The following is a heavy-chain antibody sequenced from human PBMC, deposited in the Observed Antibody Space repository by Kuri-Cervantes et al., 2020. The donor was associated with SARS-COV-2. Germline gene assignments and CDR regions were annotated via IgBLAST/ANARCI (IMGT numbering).Heavy chain of an antibody. CDR3: AKASPTSYSSGWYAHY. CDR1: GFTFSSYA. J-gene: IGHJ4*02. D-gene: IGHD6-19*01. Sequence: GGSLRLSCAASGFTFSSYAMSWVRQAPGKGLEWVSTISGSGGSTYYADSVKGRFTISRDNSKNTPYLQMNSLRAEDTAVYYCAKASPTSYSSGWYAHYWGQGTLVTVSS. CDR2: ISGSGGST. V-gene: IGHV3-23*01.